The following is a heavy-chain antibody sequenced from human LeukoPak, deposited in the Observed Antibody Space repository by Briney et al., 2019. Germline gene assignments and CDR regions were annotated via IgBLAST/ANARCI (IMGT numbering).Heavy chain of an antibody. CDR2: INHSGST. CDR3: ARHGYSYGT. J-gene: IGHJ5*02. D-gene: IGHD5-18*01. Sequence: SETLSLTCAVYGGSFSGYYWSWIRQPPGKGLEWIGEINHSGSTNYNPSLKSRVTISVDTSKNQFSLKLSSVTAADTAVYYCARHGYSYGTWGQGTLVTVSS. V-gene: IGHV4-34*01. CDR1: GGSFSGYY.